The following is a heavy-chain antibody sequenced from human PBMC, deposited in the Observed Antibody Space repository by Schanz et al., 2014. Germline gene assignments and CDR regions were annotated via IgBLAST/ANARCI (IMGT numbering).Heavy chain of an antibody. Sequence: QVQLQQSGPGLVKPSQTLSLTCTVSGGSIRSATYYWSWIRQPAGKALEWVGRVFPNGIANYNPSLKRRVPISLDTSKNQFSLTLSSLTAADTAVYYCARDTAWRLDLWGRGTLVTVSS. J-gene: IGHJ2*01. CDR3: ARDTAWRLDL. D-gene: IGHD5-18*01. CDR1: GGSIRSATYY. CDR2: VFPNGIA. V-gene: IGHV4-61*02.